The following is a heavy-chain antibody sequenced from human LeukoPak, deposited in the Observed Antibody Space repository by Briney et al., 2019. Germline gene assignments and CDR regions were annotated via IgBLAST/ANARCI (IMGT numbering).Heavy chain of an antibody. J-gene: IGHJ4*02. CDR3: ARRHLRMRSYDY. V-gene: IGHV1-2*02. CDR2: INPKSGGT. D-gene: IGHD5-24*01. CDR1: GYIFSDYY. Sequence: ASVKVSCKASGYIFSDYYINWVRQVPGQGLECMGWINPKSGGTKYSQNFQGRVTMTRDTSISTVYMELSRLTSADTAVYYCARRHLRMRSYDYWGQGPLVIVSS.